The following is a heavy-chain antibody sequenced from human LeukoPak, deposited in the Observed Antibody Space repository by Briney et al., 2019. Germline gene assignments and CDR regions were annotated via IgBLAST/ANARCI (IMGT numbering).Heavy chain of an antibody. CDR1: GFTFSSSW. CDR2: IKPDGSEK. D-gene: IGHD3-10*01. J-gene: IGHJ4*02. CDR3: ARDGNIIRGAPSGN. V-gene: IGHV3-7*01. Sequence: PGGSLRLSCAASGFTFSSSWMSWVRQAPGKGLEWVTNIKPDGSEKYYVDSVKGRFTISRDNAKNSLYLQINSLRAEDTAVYYCARDGNIIRGAPSGNWGQGTLVTVSS.